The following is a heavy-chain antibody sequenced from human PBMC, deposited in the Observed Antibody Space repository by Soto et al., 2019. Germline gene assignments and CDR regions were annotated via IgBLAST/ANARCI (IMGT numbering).Heavy chain of an antibody. Sequence: GGSLRLSCAASGFTFISYWMHWVRQGPGMGLVWVSRINPDGSSTSYADSVKGRFTVSRDNAKNTLYLQMNSLSVEDTAVYYCARLLAVSGINYWGQGA. J-gene: IGHJ4*02. CDR2: INPDGSST. D-gene: IGHD6-19*01. CDR3: ARLLAVSGINY. CDR1: GFTFISYW. V-gene: IGHV3-74*01.